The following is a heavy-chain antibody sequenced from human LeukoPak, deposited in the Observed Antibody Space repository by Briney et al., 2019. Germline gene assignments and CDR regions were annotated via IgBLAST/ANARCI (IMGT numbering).Heavy chain of an antibody. CDR2: ISGSGGST. CDR3: AKATDGYFDWLLCPFDY. CDR1: GFTFSSYA. D-gene: IGHD3-9*01. V-gene: IGHV3-23*01. J-gene: IGHJ4*02. Sequence: GGSLRLSCAASGFTFSSYAMSWVRQAPGKGLEWVSAISGSGGSTYYADSVRGRFTISRDNSKNTLYLQMNSLRAEDTAVYYCAKATDGYFDWLLCPFDYWGQGTLVTVSS.